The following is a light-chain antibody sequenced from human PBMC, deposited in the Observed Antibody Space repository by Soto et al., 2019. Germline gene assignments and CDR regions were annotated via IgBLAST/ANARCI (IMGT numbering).Light chain of an antibody. CDR2: DAS. Sequence: EIVRTHSPGTLSLSPWERATLSFRASQSVSSNLAWHQQKPGQAPRILMYDASTRATGIPARFSGSGSGTEFTLTISSLQSEDFAVYYCQQYNNWPPITFGQGTRLEIK. CDR1: QSVSSN. CDR3: QQYNNWPPIT. J-gene: IGKJ5*01. V-gene: IGKV3D-15*01.